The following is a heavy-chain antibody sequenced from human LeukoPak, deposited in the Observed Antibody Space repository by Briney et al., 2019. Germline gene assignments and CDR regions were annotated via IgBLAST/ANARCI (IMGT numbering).Heavy chain of an antibody. Sequence: GGSLRLSCAASGFTFSNYAMSWVRQAPGKGLEWVSTLSGTGGSTYYADSVKGRFTISRDNSKNTLYLQMNSLRAEDTAVYYCARVRYSGSYYPLDYWGQGTLVTVSS. CDR1: GFTFSNYA. CDR2: LSGTGGST. CDR3: ARVRYSGSYYPLDY. D-gene: IGHD1-26*01. V-gene: IGHV3-23*01. J-gene: IGHJ4*02.